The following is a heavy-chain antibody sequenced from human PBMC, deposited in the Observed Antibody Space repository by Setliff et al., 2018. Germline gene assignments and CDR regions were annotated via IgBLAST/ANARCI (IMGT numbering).Heavy chain of an antibody. CDR2: IYYSGNT. V-gene: IGHV4-59*11. CDR1: GGSIDSHY. D-gene: IGHD3-3*01. Sequence: SETLSLTCSVSGGSIDSHYWSWIRQPPGKGLEWIGSIYYSGNTNYNPSLKSRVTISIDTSKNQFSLKLSSVTAADTAVYHCARGKTFFGAFIRAFDIWGQGRRVTV. J-gene: IGHJ3*02. CDR3: ARGKTFFGAFIRAFDI.